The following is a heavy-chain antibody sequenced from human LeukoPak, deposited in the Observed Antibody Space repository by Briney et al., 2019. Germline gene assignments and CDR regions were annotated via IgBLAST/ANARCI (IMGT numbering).Heavy chain of an antibody. J-gene: IGHJ4*02. D-gene: IGHD3/OR15-3a*01. V-gene: IGHV3-23*01. CDR3: AKARFGLLTVSFDY. CDR1: GFTFINYA. Sequence: GGSLRLSCAASGFTFINYALSWVRQAPGKGLEWVSAISGSGGSTYYADSVKGRFTISRDNSKNTLYLQMNSLRAEDTAIYYCAKARFGLLTVSFDYWGQGTLVTVSS. CDR2: ISGSGGST.